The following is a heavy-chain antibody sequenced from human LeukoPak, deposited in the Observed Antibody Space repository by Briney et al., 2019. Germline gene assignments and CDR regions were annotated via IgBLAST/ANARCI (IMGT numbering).Heavy chain of an antibody. Sequence: SETLSLTCTVSGGSISNYYWSWIRQPPGKGLEWIGYIYYSGSTNYNPSLKSRVTISVDTSKNQFSLKLSSVTAADTAVYYCARENSDSSGWYSSDYWGQGTLVTVSS. V-gene: IGHV4-59*01. CDR2: IYYSGST. CDR3: ARENSDSSGWYSSDY. CDR1: GGSISNYY. D-gene: IGHD6-19*01. J-gene: IGHJ4*02.